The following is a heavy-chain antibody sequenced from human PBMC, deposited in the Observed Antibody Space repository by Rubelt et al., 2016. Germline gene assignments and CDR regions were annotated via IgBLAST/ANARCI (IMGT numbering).Heavy chain of an antibody. V-gene: IGHV4-59*12. D-gene: IGHD2-15*01. CDR2: IYYSGST. CDR3: ASLGVVVVVATGNWFDP. J-gene: IGHJ5*02. CDR1: GGSISGYY. Sequence: QVQLQESGPGLVKPSETLSLTCTVSGGSISGYYWSWIRQPPGKGLEWIGSIYYSGSTYYNPSLKSRVTISVDTSKNQFSLKLRSVTAADTAVYYCASLGVVVVVATGNWFDPWGQGTLVTVSS.